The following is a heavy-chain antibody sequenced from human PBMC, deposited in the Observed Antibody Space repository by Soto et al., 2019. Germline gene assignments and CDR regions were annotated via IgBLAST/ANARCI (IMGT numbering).Heavy chain of an antibody. CDR3: ARDSDTKGVVPYYFDY. CDR1: GGTFSSYA. CDR2: IIPIFGTT. Sequence: SVKVSCKASGGTFSSYAISWVRQAPGQGLEWMGGIIPIFGTTNYAQKFQGRVTITADESTSTAYMELSSLRSEDTAVYYCARDSDTKGVVPYYFDYWGQGTLVTVSS. V-gene: IGHV1-69*13. J-gene: IGHJ4*02. D-gene: IGHD3-3*01.